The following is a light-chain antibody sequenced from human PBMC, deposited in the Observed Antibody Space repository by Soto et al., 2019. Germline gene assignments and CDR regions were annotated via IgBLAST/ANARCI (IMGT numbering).Light chain of an antibody. Sequence: ILMTQSPATLSVSPGERATLSCRASQSVSNNLAWYQQKPGQAPRLLIYDASTRATGIPARFSGSGPGTEFPLPISGLQSEDFAVYYCQQYNNWPPWTFGQGTKVEIK. CDR1: QSVSNN. CDR2: DAS. CDR3: QQYNNWPPWT. V-gene: IGKV3-15*01. J-gene: IGKJ1*01.